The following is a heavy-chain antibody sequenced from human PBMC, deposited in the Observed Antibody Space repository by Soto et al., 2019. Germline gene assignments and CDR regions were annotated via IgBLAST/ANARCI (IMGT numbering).Heavy chain of an antibody. CDR3: AREGSAWYLDY. V-gene: IGHV3-33*01. Sequence: QVQLVESGGGVVQPGRSLRLSCAASGFTFSSYGMQWVRQAPGKGLEWVAVIWYDGSNKYYADSVKGRFTISRDNSKITLYLQMNSLRAEDTSVYYCAREGSAWYLDYWGQGTLVTVSS. D-gene: IGHD6-19*01. CDR1: GFTFSSYG. CDR2: IWYDGSNK. J-gene: IGHJ4*02.